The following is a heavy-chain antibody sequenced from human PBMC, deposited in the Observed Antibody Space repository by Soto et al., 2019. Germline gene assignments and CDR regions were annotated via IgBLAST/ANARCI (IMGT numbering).Heavy chain of an antibody. J-gene: IGHJ4*02. CDR3: GRGRSGQIVVFY. V-gene: IGHV1-2*02. D-gene: IGHD1-26*01. Sequence: ASVKVSCKASGYTFTGHYIHWVRQAPEQGPEWMGEIGPETGATRYAQKFQGRVTMTRDMSITTVYMELNNLSPDDTAVYYCGRGRSGQIVVFYWGQGAPVTVSS. CDR1: GYTFTGHY. CDR2: IGPETGAT.